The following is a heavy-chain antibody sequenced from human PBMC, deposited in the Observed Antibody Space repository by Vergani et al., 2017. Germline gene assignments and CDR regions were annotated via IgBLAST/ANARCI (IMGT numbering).Heavy chain of an antibody. V-gene: IGHV3-66*02. CDR1: GFTFNHYA. CDR2: IYSGGST. J-gene: IGHJ5*02. Sequence: EVQLLESGGDLVQPGGSLRLSCAASGFTFNHYAMNWVRQAPGKGLEWVSVIYSGGSTYYADSVKGRFTISRDNSKNTLYLQMNSLRAEDTAVYYCAKNAVGASNWFDPWGQGTLVTVSS. CDR3: AKNAVGASNWFDP. D-gene: IGHD1-26*01.